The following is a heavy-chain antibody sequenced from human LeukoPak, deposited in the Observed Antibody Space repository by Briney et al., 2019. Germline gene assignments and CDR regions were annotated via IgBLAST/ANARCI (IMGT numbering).Heavy chain of an antibody. CDR3: AKAYSGSHRCAFYV. J-gene: IGHJ3*01. CDR1: GFTFSSSA. V-gene: IGHV3-23*01. D-gene: IGHD1-26*01. Sequence: GGSLRLSCAASGFTFSSSAMSWVRQAPGKGLEWVSTISGSGSNTYYADSVQGRFTISRDNSKSTLYLQMNSLRADDPAVYYCAKAYSGSHRCAFYVWGQGTMVTVSS. CDR2: ISGSGSNT.